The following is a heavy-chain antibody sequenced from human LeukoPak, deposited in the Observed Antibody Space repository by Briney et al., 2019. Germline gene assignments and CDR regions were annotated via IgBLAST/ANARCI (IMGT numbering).Heavy chain of an antibody. CDR3: AKTTHFSGSYLDC. D-gene: IGHD1-26*01. J-gene: IGHJ4*02. CDR1: GFTFSSYA. V-gene: IGHV3-23*01. Sequence: PGGSLRPSCAASGFTFSSYAMSWVRQAPGRGLEWVSAITGSGGSTYYADSVKGRFTVSRDNSKNTLYLQINSLRVEDTAVYYCAKTTHFSGSYLDCWGQGTLVTVSS. CDR2: ITGSGGST.